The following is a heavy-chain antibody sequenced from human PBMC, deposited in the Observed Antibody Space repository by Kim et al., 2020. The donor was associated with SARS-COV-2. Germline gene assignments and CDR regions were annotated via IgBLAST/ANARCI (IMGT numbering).Heavy chain of an antibody. Sequence: GGSLRLSCAASGFTFSDYYIHWVRQAPGKGLEWVAVITDDANNKYEEDSVKGRFTISRDNSKNTLYLQMNSLRAEDTAVYYCARGGKRGSWSIVEAFDFWGQGTMVTVSS. CDR3: ARGGKRGSWSIVEAFDF. CDR1: GFTFSDYY. V-gene: IGHV3-30*04. CDR2: ITDDANNK. D-gene: IGHD6-13*01. J-gene: IGHJ3*01.